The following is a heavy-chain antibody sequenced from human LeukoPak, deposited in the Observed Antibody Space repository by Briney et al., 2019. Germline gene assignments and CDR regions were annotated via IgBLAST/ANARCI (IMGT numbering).Heavy chain of an antibody. Sequence: PGGSLRLSCAASGFTFSSDAMTWVRQAPGKGLEWVSAISRSGGDTEYADSVKGRFTISRDNSKNTLYLQMNSLKDEDTSVYYCASSRNWGQGTLVTVSS. CDR3: ASSRN. J-gene: IGHJ4*02. CDR2: ISRSGGDT. V-gene: IGHV3-23*01. CDR1: GFTFSSDA.